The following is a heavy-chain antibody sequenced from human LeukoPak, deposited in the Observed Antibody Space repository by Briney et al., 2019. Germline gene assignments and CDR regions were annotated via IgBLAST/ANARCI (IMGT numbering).Heavy chain of an antibody. J-gene: IGHJ4*02. D-gene: IGHD3-22*01. V-gene: IGHV3-23*01. CDR2: ISGGVGGT. Sequence: GGSLRLSCAVAGISLSNYGMSWVRQAPGGWRGWVSGISGGVGGTNYADSLKGRFTISRDNPKNTLYLQMNRLRAEDTAVYFCAKRGVVIRVILVGFHKEAYYFDSWGQGGMVTVSS. CDR1: GISLSNYG. CDR3: AKRGVVIRVILVGFHKEAYYFDS.